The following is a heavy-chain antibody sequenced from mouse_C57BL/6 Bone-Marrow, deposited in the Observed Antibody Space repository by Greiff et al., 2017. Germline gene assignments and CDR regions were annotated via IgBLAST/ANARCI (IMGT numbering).Heavy chain of an antibody. CDR3: AKSYYGSSHDY. Sequence: QVQLKQSGAELVRPGTSVTVSCKASGYAFTNYLIEWVKQRPGQGLEWIGVINPGSGGTNYNEKFKGKATLTADKSSRTAYMQLSSLTSEDSAVYFCAKSYYGSSHDYWGQGTTLTVSS. D-gene: IGHD1-1*01. J-gene: IGHJ2*01. V-gene: IGHV1-54*01. CDR2: INPGSGGT. CDR1: GYAFTNYL.